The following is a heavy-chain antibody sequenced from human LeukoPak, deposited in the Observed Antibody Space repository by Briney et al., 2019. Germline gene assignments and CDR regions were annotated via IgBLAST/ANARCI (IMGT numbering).Heavy chain of an antibody. CDR2: INYSGGA. Sequence: SETLSLTCTVSGGSISSGGYYWTWIRQHPGKGLEWIGYINYSGGAYYNPSLKSRVTISVDTSKNHFSLKLSSVTAADTAVYYCARADDSSGYRLYYFDYWGQGTLVTVPS. CDR1: GGSISSGGYY. V-gene: IGHV4-31*03. CDR3: ARADDSSGYRLYYFDY. D-gene: IGHD3-22*01. J-gene: IGHJ4*02.